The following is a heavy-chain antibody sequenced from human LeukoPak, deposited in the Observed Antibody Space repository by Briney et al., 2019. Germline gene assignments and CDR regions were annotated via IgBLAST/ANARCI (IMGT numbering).Heavy chain of an antibody. Sequence: GGSLRLSCAASGFTFSSYAMSWVRQAPGKGLEWVSAISGSGGSTYYADSVKGRFTIPRDNSKNTLYLQMNSLRAEDTAVYYCAKGTIAARYYYGMDVWGQGTTVTVSS. D-gene: IGHD6-6*01. CDR1: GFTFSSYA. V-gene: IGHV3-23*01. CDR3: AKGTIAARYYYGMDV. CDR2: ISGSGGST. J-gene: IGHJ6*02.